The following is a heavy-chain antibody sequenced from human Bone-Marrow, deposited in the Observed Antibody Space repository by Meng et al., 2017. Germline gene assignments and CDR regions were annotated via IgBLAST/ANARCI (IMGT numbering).Heavy chain of an antibody. CDR3: ARGPSPDYVSDY. J-gene: IGHJ4*02. D-gene: IGHD3-16*01. V-gene: IGHV4-61*01. CDR2: IYYSGST. Sequence: SETLSLTCTVSGGSVSSGSYYWSWIRQPPGRGLEWIGYIYYSGSTNYNPSLKSRVTISVDTSKNQFSLKLSSVTAADTAVYYCARGPSPDYVSDYWGQGTLVTVSS. CDR1: GGSVSSGSYY.